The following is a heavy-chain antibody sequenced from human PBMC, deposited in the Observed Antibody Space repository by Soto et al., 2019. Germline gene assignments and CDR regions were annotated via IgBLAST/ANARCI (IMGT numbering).Heavy chain of an antibody. CDR2: ISGSGDST. V-gene: IGHV3-23*01. J-gene: IGHJ4*02. CDR1: GFTFSSYA. Sequence: EVQLLDSGGGLVQPGGSLRLSCAASGFTFSSYAMNWVRQAPGKGLEWVSVISGSGDSTYYEDSVKGRFTISRDNSKNTLYLQMSILSAEDTAVYYCAMRGPGSYFDYWGQGTLFTVSS. CDR3: AMRGPGSYFDY. D-gene: IGHD3-10*01.